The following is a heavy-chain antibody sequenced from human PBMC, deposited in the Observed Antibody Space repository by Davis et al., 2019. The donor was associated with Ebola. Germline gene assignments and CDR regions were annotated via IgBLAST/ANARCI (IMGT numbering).Heavy chain of an antibody. V-gene: IGHV3-7*03. CDR3: ARDATYYDFWSGYYIHYYGMDV. CDR1: GFTFSSYW. Sequence: GESLKISCAASGFTFSSYWMSWVRQAPGKGLEWVANIKQDGSEKYYVDSVKGRFTISRDNAKNSLYLQMNSLRAEDTAVYYCARDATYYDFWSGYYIHYYGMDVWGQGTTVTVSS. D-gene: IGHD3-3*01. J-gene: IGHJ6*02. CDR2: IKQDGSEK.